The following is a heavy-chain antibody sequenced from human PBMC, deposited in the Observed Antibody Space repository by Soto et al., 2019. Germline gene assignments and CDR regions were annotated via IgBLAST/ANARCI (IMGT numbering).Heavy chain of an antibody. CDR2: INPKSGAT. J-gene: IGHJ5*02. D-gene: IGHD3-22*01. V-gene: IGHV1-2*02. CDR1: GYTFTGYY. Sequence: QAQLVQSGAEVKKPGASVKVSCEAFGYTFTGYYMHWVRQAPGQGLEWMGWINPKSGATKYAQKFEGRGIMNRDTSMYTVYMEVMRLRSDDSAIYYCARDGLYDVDIPGWLHPWGQGTPVTVAS. CDR3: ARDGLYDVDIPGWLHP.